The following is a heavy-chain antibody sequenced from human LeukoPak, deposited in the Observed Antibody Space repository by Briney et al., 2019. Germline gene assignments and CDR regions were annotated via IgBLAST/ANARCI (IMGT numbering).Heavy chain of an antibody. D-gene: IGHD3-3*01. CDR1: GGSISSYY. V-gene: IGHV4-59*01. J-gene: IGHJ4*02. CDR2: IYYSGST. CDR3: ARGVTGYDFWSGYYPYFDY. Sequence: PSETLSLTCTVSGGSISSYYWSWIRQPPGKGLEWIGYIYYSGSTNYNPSLKSRVTISVDTSKNQFSLKLSSVTAADTAVYYCARGVTGYDFWSGYYPYFDYWGQGTLVTVSS.